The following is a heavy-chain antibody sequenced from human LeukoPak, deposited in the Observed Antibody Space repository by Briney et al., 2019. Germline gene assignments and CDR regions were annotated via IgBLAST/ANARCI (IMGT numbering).Heavy chain of an antibody. CDR1: GFIFSSYA. J-gene: IGHJ4*02. Sequence: QPGGSLRLSCAASGFIFSSYAMNWVRQAPGKGLEWVSYISSSSSTIYYADSVKGRFTISRDNAKNSLYLQMNSLRDEDTAVYYCARPVYYGSGSSDYWGQGTLVTVSS. D-gene: IGHD3-10*01. V-gene: IGHV3-48*02. CDR3: ARPVYYGSGSSDY. CDR2: ISSSSSTI.